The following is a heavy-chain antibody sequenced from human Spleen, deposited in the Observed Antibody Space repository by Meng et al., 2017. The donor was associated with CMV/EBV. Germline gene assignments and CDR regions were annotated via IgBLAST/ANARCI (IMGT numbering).Heavy chain of an antibody. J-gene: IGHJ4*02. CDR3: TTDLYYDFWSGPDY. V-gene: IGHV3-15*01. CDR2: IKSKTDGGKT. D-gene: IGHD3-3*01. CDR1: GFSCSNAW. Sequence: GFSCSNAWMSWVRQAPGKGLEWVGSIKSKTDGGKTDYAEPVKGRFTISRDDSKNTLYLQMNSLKTEDTAVYYCTTDLYYDFWSGPDYWGQGTLVTVSS.